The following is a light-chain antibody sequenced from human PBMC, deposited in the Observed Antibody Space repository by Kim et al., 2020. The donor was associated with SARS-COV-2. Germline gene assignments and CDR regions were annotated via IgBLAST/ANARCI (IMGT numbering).Light chain of an antibody. Sequence: SFTISCTGTSSDGGGYNYVSWYQQHPGKAPKLMIYDVSNRPSGVSNRFSGSKSGSTASLTISGLQAEDEADYYCSSYTSSSTLYVVFGGGTQLTVL. CDR2: DVS. V-gene: IGLV2-14*03. CDR3: SSYTSSSTLYVV. CDR1: SSDGGGYNY. J-gene: IGLJ2*01.